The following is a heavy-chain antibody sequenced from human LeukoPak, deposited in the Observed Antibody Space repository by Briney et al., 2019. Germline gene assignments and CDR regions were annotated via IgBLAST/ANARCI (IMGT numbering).Heavy chain of an antibody. V-gene: IGHV4-31*03. CDR1: GGSIRSGDYY. D-gene: IGHD4-11*01. Sequence: TSETLSLTCTVSGGSIRSGDYYWSWIRQHQGKGLEWVVYIYHSGSIYYSPSSKSRVTISVDTSKNQFSLKLSSVTAADTAVYYCARVFTVTDPGYWGQGTLVTVSS. CDR2: IYHSGSI. J-gene: IGHJ4*02. CDR3: ARVFTVTDPGY.